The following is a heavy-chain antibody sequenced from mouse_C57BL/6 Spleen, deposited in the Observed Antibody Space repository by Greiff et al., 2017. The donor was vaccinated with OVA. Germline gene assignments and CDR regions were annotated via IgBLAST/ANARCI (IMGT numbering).Heavy chain of an antibody. Sequence: LVESGAELVRPGASVTLSCKASGYTFTDYEMPWVKQTPVHGLEWIGAIDPETGGTAYNQKFKGKAILTADTSSSTAYMELRSLTAEDSAVYYCRDDGPFAYWGQGTLVTVSA. CDR1: GYTFTDYE. CDR3: RDDGPFAY. J-gene: IGHJ3*01. CDR2: IDPETGGT. D-gene: IGHD1-1*01. V-gene: IGHV1-15*01.